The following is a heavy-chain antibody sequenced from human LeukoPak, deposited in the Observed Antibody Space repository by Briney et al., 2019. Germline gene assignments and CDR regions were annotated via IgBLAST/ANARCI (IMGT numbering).Heavy chain of an antibody. D-gene: IGHD2-15*01. J-gene: IGHJ5*02. CDR2: INHGGRT. Sequence: PSETLSLTCAVSGGSFSGYYWTWIRQPPGKGLEWIGEINHGGRTNYNPSLKSRVIMSVDTSKNQFSLKLSSVTAADTAVYYCARPLGYCSDSRCPQSWFDPWGQGTLVTVSS. CDR1: GGSFSGYY. V-gene: IGHV4-34*01. CDR3: ARPLGYCSDSRCPQSWFDP.